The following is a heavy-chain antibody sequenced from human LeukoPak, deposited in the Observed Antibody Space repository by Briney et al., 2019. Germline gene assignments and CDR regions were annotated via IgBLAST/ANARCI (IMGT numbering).Heavy chain of an antibody. V-gene: IGHV1-2*02. D-gene: IGHD2-2*01. Sequence: GASVKVSSKASGYTFTGYYMHWVRQAPGQGLEGMGWINPNSGGTNYEQKFQDRVTMTRDTSTSTAYMELSRLRSDDPAVYYCARIQERYCSSTSCLGPWGYWGQGTLVTVSS. J-gene: IGHJ4*02. CDR2: INPNSGGT. CDR3: ARIQERYCSSTSCLGPWGY. CDR1: GYTFTGYY.